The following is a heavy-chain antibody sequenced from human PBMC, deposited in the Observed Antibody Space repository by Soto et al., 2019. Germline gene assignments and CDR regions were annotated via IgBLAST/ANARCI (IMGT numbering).Heavy chain of an antibody. CDR1: GGSISSYY. CDR3: ARDPAYFCCDCYSRYGMYV. CDR2: IYYSGST. J-gene: IGHJ6*02. V-gene: IGHV4-59*01. Sequence: SETLSLTCTVSGGSISSYYWSWIRQPPGKGLEWIGYIYYSGSTNYNPSLKSRVTISVDTSKNQFSLKLSSVTAADTAVYYCARDPAYFCCDCYSRYGMYVWGQGTTVTVSS. D-gene: IGHD2-21*02.